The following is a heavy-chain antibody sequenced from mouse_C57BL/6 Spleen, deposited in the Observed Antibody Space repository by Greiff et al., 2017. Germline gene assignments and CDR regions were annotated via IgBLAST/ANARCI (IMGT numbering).Heavy chain of an antibody. CDR3: ARARYYGSRGDAMDY. CDR2: ISSGSSTI. Sequence: EVMLVESGGGLVKPGGSLKLSCAASGFTFSDYGMHWVRQAPEKGLEWVAYISSGSSTIYYADTLKGRFTISRDNAKNTLFLQLSSLRSEDTAMYYCARARYYGSRGDAMDYWGQGTSVTVSS. CDR1: GFTFSDYG. J-gene: IGHJ4*01. D-gene: IGHD1-1*01. V-gene: IGHV5-17*01.